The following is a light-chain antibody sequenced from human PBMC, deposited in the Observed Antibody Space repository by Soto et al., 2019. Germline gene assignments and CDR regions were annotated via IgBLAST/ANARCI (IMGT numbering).Light chain of an antibody. CDR3: QQFNNYRVT. V-gene: IGKV1D-13*01. J-gene: IGKJ4*01. CDR2: DAS. CDR1: QGIGSA. Sequence: AIQLTQSPSSLSASVGDRVTITCRASQGIGSALAWYQQTPGKAPKLLIYDASSLESGVPSRFSVSGSGTDFTLTISSLQPEDFATYYCQQFNNYRVTFGGGTKVEIK.